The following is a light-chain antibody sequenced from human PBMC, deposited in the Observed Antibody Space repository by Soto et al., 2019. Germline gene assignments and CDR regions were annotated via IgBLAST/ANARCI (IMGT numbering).Light chain of an antibody. J-gene: IGKJ1*01. V-gene: IGKV1-5*03. CDR2: KAS. CDR3: QQYNSYSWT. CDR1: QSISIW. Sequence: DIQMTQSPSSLSAAVGDRVTFTCQASQSISIWLAWYQQKPGKAPKLLMSKASTLETGVPSRFSGSGSETEFTLTISSLQPDDFATYYCQQYNSYSWTFGQGTKVEIK.